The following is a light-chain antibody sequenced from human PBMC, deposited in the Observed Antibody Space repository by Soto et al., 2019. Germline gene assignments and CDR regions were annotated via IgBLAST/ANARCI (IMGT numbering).Light chain of an antibody. Sequence: DIQMTQSPSSLSASVGDRVTITCRASQSISCYLNWYQQKPGKAPKLLIYGASSLQSGVPSRFNVSGSGTDFTLLITSLQREDFATYSYQQTYSPPYTFGRGTKLEIK. CDR1: QSISCY. J-gene: IGKJ2*01. V-gene: IGKV1-39*01. CDR3: QQTYSPPYT. CDR2: GAS.